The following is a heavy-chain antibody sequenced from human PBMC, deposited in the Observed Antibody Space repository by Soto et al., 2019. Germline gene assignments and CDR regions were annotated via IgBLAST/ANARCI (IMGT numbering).Heavy chain of an antibody. CDR2: IWYDGSNK. CDR3: AREGGYSSSWYNWFDP. Sequence: QVQLVESGGGVVQPGRSLRLSCAASGFTFSSYGMHWVRQAPGKGLEWVAVIWYDGSNKYYADSVKGRFTISRDNSKNTLYLQMNSLRAEDTAVYYCAREGGYSSSWYNWFDPWGQGTLVTVSS. D-gene: IGHD6-13*01. CDR1: GFTFSSYG. J-gene: IGHJ5*02. V-gene: IGHV3-33*01.